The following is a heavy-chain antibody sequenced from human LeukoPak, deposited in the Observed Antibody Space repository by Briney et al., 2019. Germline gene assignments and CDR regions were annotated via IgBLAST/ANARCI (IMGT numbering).Heavy chain of an antibody. V-gene: IGHV3-74*01. D-gene: IGHD6-19*01. CDR3: IGRGGWPGY. Sequence: PGRSLRLSCAASGFTFSSYWMHWVRQAPGKGLVWVSRIASDGSTVYADSVKGRFTISRDNAKDTVYLQMNSLRVEDTAVYYCIGRGGWPGYWGQGTLVTVSS. CDR2: IASDGST. J-gene: IGHJ4*02. CDR1: GFTFSSYW.